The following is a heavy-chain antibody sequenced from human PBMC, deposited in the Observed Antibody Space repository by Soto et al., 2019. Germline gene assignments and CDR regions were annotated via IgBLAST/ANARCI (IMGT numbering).Heavy chain of an antibody. CDR1: GFXFTRYS. Sequence: GXPRLSCATSGFXFTRYSLNWVRQAPGKGLEWVSSISSTTNYIYYGDSMKVRFTISRDNAKNSLYLEMNSLRAEDTDVYYCARESEDLTSNFDYWGQGTLGTVS. CDR3: ARESEDLTSNFDY. V-gene: IGHV3-21*06. CDR2: ISSTTNYI. J-gene: IGHJ4*02.